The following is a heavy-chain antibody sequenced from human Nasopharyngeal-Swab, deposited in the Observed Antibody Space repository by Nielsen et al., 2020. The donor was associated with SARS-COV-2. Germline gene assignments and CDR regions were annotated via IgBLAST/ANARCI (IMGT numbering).Heavy chain of an antibody. CDR2: IWYDGSNK. V-gene: IGHV3-33*01. CDR1: GFTFSSYG. Sequence: GESLKISCAASGFTFSSYGMHWVRQAPGKGLEWVAVIWYDGSNKYYADSVKGRFTISRDNSKNTLYLQMNSPRAEDTAVYYCARDGVDYGDYWGQGTLVTVSS. CDR3: ARDGVDYGDY. D-gene: IGHD3-16*01. J-gene: IGHJ4*02.